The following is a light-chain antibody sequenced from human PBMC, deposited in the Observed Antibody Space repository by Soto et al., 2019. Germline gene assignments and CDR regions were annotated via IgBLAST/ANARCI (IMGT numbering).Light chain of an antibody. V-gene: IGKV3-15*01. Sequence: EIVMTQSPAILSVSPGERVTLSCRASQSVRSNLAWYQQKPGQVPRVLIYGASTRAICIPDRFSGSGSGTEFTLTISSLQYEDFAVYYCQHYNNLWGFGGGTKVEIK. CDR3: QHYNNLWG. CDR1: QSVRSN. CDR2: GAS. J-gene: IGKJ4*01.